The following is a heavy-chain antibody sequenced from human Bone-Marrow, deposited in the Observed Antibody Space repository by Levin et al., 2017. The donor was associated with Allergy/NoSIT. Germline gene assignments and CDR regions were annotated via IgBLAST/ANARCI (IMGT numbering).Heavy chain of an antibody. Sequence: SGPTLVKPTQTLTLTCTFSGFSLSTSGMCVSWIRQPPGKALEWLARIDWDDDKYYSTSLKTRLTISKDTSKNQVVLTMTNMDPVDTATYYCARMSITGTMGDAFDIWGQGTMVTVSS. J-gene: IGHJ3*02. CDR3: ARMSITGTMGDAFDI. CDR1: GFSLSTSGMC. CDR2: IDWDDDK. V-gene: IGHV2-70*11. D-gene: IGHD1-20*01.